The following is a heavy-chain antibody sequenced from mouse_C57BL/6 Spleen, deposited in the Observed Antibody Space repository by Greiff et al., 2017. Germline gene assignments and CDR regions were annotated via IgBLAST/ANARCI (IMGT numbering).Heavy chain of an antibody. D-gene: IGHD2-4*01. CDR1: GYTFTSYW. J-gene: IGHJ2*01. CDR3: AGRGDYDEGYFDD. V-gene: IGHV1-69*01. Sequence: QVQLQQPGAELVMPGASVKLSCKASGYTFTSYWMHWVKQRPGQGLEWIGEIDPSDSYTNYNKKFKGKSTLTVDKSSSTAYMQLSSLTSEDSAVYDCAGRGDYDEGYFDDWGQGTTLTVSS. CDR2: IDPSDSYT.